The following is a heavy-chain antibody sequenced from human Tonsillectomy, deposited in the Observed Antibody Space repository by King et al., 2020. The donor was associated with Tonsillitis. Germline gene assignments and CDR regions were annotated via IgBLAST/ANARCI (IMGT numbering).Heavy chain of an antibody. CDR1: GFTFSSYG. CDR2: ISGNGGST. D-gene: IGHD5-18*01. J-gene: IGHJ4*02. Sequence: QLVQSGGGLVQPGGSLRLSCSVSGFTFSSYGMHWVRQAPGKGLEYVSAISGNGGSTYYADSVKGRFTISRDNSKNTLYLQRRSLTTEDTAVYYCLLQGSYGHLDYWGPGALVTVSS. CDR3: LLQGSYGHLDY. V-gene: IGHV3-64D*06.